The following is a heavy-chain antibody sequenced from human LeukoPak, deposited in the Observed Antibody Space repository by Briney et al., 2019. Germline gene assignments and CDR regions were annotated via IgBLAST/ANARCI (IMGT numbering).Heavy chain of an antibody. Sequence: PSETLSLTCTVSGGSISSGSYYWSWIRQPAGKGLEWIGRIYTSGSTNYNPSLKSRVTISVDTSKSQFSLKLSSVTAADTAVYYCARAPSGGYYYDSSGYWFDYWGQGTLVTVSS. CDR3: ARAPSGGYYYDSSGYWFDY. V-gene: IGHV4-61*02. CDR1: GGSISSGSYY. J-gene: IGHJ4*02. CDR2: IYTSGST. D-gene: IGHD3-22*01.